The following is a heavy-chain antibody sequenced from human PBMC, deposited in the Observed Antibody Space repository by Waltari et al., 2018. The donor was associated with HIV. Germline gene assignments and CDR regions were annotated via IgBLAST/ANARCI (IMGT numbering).Heavy chain of an antibody. J-gene: IGHJ4*02. Sequence: QEQLVESGGGVVQPGDVLRLSCAASGPSFGSNGMHWVRQAPGKGLEWVAAISYDGIKKYYRDSLRGRFIMSRDNSKKTLYLQMNTLRPEDTAIYFCAKDSSQVHWFGESLALWGQGTLVIVSS. CDR1: GPSFGSNG. D-gene: IGHD3-10*01. V-gene: IGHV3-30*18. CDR3: AKDSSQVHWFGESLAL. CDR2: ISYDGIKK.